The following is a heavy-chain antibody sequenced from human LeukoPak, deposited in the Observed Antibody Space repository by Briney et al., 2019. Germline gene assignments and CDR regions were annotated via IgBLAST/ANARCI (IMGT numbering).Heavy chain of an antibody. CDR1: GGTFSSYA. Sequence: ASVKVSCKASGGTFSSYAISWVRQAPGQGLEWMGRIIPILGIANYAQKFQGRVTITADKSTSTAYMELSSLRSEDTAVYYCAKDTAMDHYYYYGMDAWGQGTTVTVSS. CDR2: IIPILGIA. CDR3: AKDTAMDHYYYYGMDA. D-gene: IGHD5-18*01. J-gene: IGHJ6*02. V-gene: IGHV1-69*04.